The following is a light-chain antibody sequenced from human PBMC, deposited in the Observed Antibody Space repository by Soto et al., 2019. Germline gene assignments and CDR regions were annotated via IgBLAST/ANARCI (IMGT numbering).Light chain of an antibody. CDR2: GPS. V-gene: IGKV3-20*01. Sequence: EIVLTQSPGTLSLSPGERATLSCRASQSVSSSYLACYKQKPGQAPRLLIYGPSSRATGIPDTYSGSGSGTDFTLTISRLEPEDFAVYYCQQYGSSLFTFGPGTKVDIK. J-gene: IGKJ3*01. CDR1: QSVSSSY. CDR3: QQYGSSLFT.